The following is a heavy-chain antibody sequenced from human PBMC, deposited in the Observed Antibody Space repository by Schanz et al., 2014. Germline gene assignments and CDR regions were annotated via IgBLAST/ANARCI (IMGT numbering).Heavy chain of an antibody. CDR3: AKDDTQVNGMDV. Sequence: QVQLVESGGGVVQPGRSLRLSCAASGFTFSNYAMHWVRQAPGKGLEWVAVISYDGSNKYYADSVKGRFTISRDNSKNTLHLQMNSLRVEDTAVYYCAKDDTQVNGMDVWGQGTTVTVSS. CDR2: ISYDGSNK. CDR1: GFTFSNYA. V-gene: IGHV3-30*04. J-gene: IGHJ6*02.